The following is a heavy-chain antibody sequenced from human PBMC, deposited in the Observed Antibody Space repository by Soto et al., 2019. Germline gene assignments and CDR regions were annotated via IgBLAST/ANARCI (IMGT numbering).Heavy chain of an antibody. CDR2: ISAYNGNT. CDR1: GYTFTSYG. Sequence: QVPLVQSGAEVKKPGASVKVSCKASGYTFTSYGISWVRQAPGQGLEWMGWISAYNGNTNYAQKLQGRVTMTTDTSTSTAYMELRSLRSDDTAVYYCARDYKQWLAYYYYGMDVWGQGTTVTVSS. CDR3: ARDYKQWLAYYYYGMDV. J-gene: IGHJ6*02. V-gene: IGHV1-18*01. D-gene: IGHD6-19*01.